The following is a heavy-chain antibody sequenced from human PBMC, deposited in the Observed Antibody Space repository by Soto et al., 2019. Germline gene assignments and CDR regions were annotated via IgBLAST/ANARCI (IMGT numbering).Heavy chain of an antibody. J-gene: IGHJ5*02. CDR3: AKGPLSAVLRYFDWLSH. CDR2: ISGSGGST. V-gene: IGHV3-23*01. D-gene: IGHD3-9*01. Sequence: PGGSLRLSCAASGFTFSSYAMSWVRQAPGKGLEWVSAISGSGGSTYYADSVKGRFTISRDNSKNTLYLQMNSLRAEDTAVYYCAKGPLSAVLRYFDWLSHWGQGTLVTVSS. CDR1: GFTFSSYA.